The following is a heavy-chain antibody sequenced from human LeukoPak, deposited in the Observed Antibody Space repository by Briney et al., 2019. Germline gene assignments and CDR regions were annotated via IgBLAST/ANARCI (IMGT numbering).Heavy chain of an antibody. D-gene: IGHD4-17*01. V-gene: IGHV4-34*01. CDR2: INHSGST. J-gene: IGHJ4*02. CDR3: ARGRIRSVTNSFDY. Sequence: SETLSLTCAVYGGSFSGYYWSWIRQPPGKGLEWIGEINHSGSTNYNPSLKSRVTISVDTSKNQFSLKLSSVTAADTAVYYCARGRIRSVTNSFDYWGQGTLVTVSS. CDR1: GGSFSGYY.